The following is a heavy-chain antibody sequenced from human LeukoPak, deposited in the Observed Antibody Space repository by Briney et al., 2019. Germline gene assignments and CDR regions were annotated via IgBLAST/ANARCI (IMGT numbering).Heavy chain of an antibody. CDR1: GFTFSSYA. CDR2: ISGSGGST. V-gene: IGHV3-23*01. Sequence: GGSLRLSCAASGFTFSSYAMSWVRQAPGKGLELVSAISGSGGSTYYADSVKGRFTISRDNSKNTLYLQMNSLRAEDTAVYYCAIGSYCSGGSCYPLFDYWGRGTLVTVSS. D-gene: IGHD2-15*01. J-gene: IGHJ4*02. CDR3: AIGSYCSGGSCYPLFDY.